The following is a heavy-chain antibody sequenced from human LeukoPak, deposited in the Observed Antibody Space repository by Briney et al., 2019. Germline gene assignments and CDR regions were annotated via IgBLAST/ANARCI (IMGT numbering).Heavy chain of an antibody. CDR2: MNPNSGNT. J-gene: IGHJ4*02. CDR3: ARGNYYGSSGYYYHPFDY. D-gene: IGHD3-22*01. V-gene: IGHV1-8*01. CDR1: GYTFTSYD. Sequence: ASVKVSCKASGYTFTSYDINWVRQATGQGLEWMGWMNPNSGNTGYAQKFQGRVTMTRNTSISTAYMELSSLRSEDTAVYYCARGNYYGSSGYYYHPFDYWGQGTLVTVSS.